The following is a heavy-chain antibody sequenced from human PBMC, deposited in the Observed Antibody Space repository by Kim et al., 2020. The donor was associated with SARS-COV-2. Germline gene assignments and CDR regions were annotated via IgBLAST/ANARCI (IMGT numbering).Heavy chain of an antibody. Sequence: SETLSLTCTVSDGSISGSSYYWGWVRQTPGKGLEWIGGIHNSGSTYYNPSLKSRVTISVDTSKNHFSLNLNSVTAADTAFYFCATARMCSATKGALDNWG. CDR2: IHNSGST. CDR1: DGSISGSSYY. CDR3: ATARMCSATKGALDN. J-gene: IGHJ4*01. V-gene: IGHV4-39*07. D-gene: IGHD1-1*01.